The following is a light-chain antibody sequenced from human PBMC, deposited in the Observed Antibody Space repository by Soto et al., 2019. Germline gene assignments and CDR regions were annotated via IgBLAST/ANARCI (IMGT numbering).Light chain of an antibody. V-gene: IGKV3-20*01. CDR1: QSVSSSY. CDR3: QQYGSSPYT. J-gene: IGKJ2*01. CDR2: GAS. Sequence: EIGLTQSPGTLSLSPGERATLSCRASQSVSSSYFAWYQQKPGQAPRLHIYGASSRATGIPDRFSGSGSGTDFTLTISRLEPEDFAVYYCQQYGSSPYTFGQGTKLEIK.